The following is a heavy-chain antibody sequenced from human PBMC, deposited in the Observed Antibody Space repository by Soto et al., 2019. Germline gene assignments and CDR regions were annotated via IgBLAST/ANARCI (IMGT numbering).Heavy chain of an antibody. CDR3: ARSYNWNDVSYFDY. V-gene: IGHV1-3*01. J-gene: IGHJ4*02. CDR2: INAGNGNT. CDR1: GYTFTSYA. D-gene: IGHD1-20*01. Sequence: ASVKVSCKASGYTFTSYAMHWVRQAPGQRLEWMGWINAGNGNTKYSQKFQGRVTITRDTSASTAYMELSSLRSEDTAVYYCARSYNWNDVSYFDYWGQGNLVTVSS.